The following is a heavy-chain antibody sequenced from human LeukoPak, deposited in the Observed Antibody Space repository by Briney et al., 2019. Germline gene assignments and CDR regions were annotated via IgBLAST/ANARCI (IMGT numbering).Heavy chain of an antibody. CDR2: ISYTGSP. D-gene: IGHD4-17*01. V-gene: IGHV4-59*08. CDR1: GGSITSHY. J-gene: IGHJ3*02. Sequence: PSETLSLTCSVSGGSITSHYWSWIRQSPGKGLEWISYISYTGSPRYNPSFQRRVTISLDTSKTHFSLKLTSVTAADTAVYYCARLLNNDNAGDPDTFDMWGPGTMVTVSA. CDR3: ARLLNNDNAGDPDTFDM.